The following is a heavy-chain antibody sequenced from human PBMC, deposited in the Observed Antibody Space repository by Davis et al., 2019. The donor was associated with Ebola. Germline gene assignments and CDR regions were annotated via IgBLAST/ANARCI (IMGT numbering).Heavy chain of an antibody. J-gene: IGHJ5*02. Sequence: GESLKISCAASGFTFSRYTMNWVRQAPGKGLEWVSSISSRSTYIYYADSVKGRFTISRDNAKNSLYLQMNSLRAEDTAMYYCARSATLATILKNWLDPWGQGTLVTVSS. V-gene: IGHV3-21*01. CDR2: ISSRSTYI. D-gene: IGHD5-12*01. CDR1: GFTFSRYT. CDR3: ARSATLATILKNWLDP.